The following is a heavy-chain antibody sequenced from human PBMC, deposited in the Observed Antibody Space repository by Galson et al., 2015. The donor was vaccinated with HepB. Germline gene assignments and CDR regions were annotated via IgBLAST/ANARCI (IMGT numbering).Heavy chain of an antibody. D-gene: IGHD3-3*01. CDR3: ARVSGYYDFWSGYHGGFDY. Sequence: SLRLSCAASGFTFSSYWMHWVRQAPGKGLVWVSRINSDGSSTSYADSVKGRFTISRDNAKNTLYLQMNSLRAEDTAVYYCARVSGYYDFWSGYHGGFDYWGQGTLVTVSS. V-gene: IGHV3-74*01. CDR1: GFTFSSYW. CDR2: INSDGSST. J-gene: IGHJ4*02.